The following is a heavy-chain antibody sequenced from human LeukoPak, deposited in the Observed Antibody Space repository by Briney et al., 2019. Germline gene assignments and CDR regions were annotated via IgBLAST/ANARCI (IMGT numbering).Heavy chain of an antibody. J-gene: IGHJ3*02. CDR2: IYYSGST. Sequence: PSETLSLTCTVSSGSISSGGYYWSWIRQHPGKGLEWIGHIYYSGSTSYNPSLKSRVTFSVDTSKNQFSLKLSSVTAADTAVYYCARLLSSDWYKGAFDIWGQGTMVTVSS. D-gene: IGHD6-19*01. CDR3: ARLLSSDWYKGAFDI. CDR1: SGSISSGGYY. V-gene: IGHV4-39*01.